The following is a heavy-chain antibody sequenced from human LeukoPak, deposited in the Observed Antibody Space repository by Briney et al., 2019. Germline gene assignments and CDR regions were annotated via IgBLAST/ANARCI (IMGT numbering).Heavy chain of an antibody. D-gene: IGHD2-2*01. CDR2: IYTSGST. V-gene: IGHV4-59*10. CDR1: GGSISSYY. CDR3: ARSRSCSSTSCYDVNWFDP. J-gene: IGHJ5*02. Sequence: SETLSLTCAVYGGSISSYYWSWIRQPAGKGLEWIGRIYTSGSTNYNPSLKSRVTMSVDTSKNQFSLKLSSVTAADTAVYYCARSRSCSSTSCYDVNWFDPWGQGTLVTVSS.